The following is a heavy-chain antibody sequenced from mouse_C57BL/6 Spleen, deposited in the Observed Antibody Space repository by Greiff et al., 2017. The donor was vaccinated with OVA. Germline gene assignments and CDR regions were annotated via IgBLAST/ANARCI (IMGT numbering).Heavy chain of an antibody. Sequence: EVQLQESGTVLARPGASVKMSCKTSGYTFTSYWMHWVKQRPGQGLEWIGAIYPGNSDTSYNQKFKGKAKLTAVTSASTAYMELSSLTNEDSAVYYCTRCYYYGSSYVGDYFDYWGQGTTLTVSS. J-gene: IGHJ2*01. CDR3: TRCYYYGSSYVGDYFDY. CDR1: GYTFTSYW. CDR2: IYPGNSDT. V-gene: IGHV1-5*01. D-gene: IGHD1-1*01.